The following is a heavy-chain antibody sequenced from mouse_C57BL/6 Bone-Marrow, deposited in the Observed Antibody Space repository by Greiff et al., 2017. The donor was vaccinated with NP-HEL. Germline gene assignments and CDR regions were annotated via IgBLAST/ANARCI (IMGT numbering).Heavy chain of an antibody. J-gene: IGHJ1*03. V-gene: IGHV1-50*01. Sequence: QVQLKQPGAELVKPGASVTLSCKASGYTFTSYWMQWVKQRPGQGLEWIGEIDPSASYTNYIQKFKGKAILTVDTSSSTAYMQLSSLTSEDSAVYYCARDLLWSRYWYFDVWGTGTTVTVSS. CDR1: GYTFTSYW. CDR3: ARDLLWSRYWYFDV. D-gene: IGHD2-1*01. CDR2: IDPSASYT.